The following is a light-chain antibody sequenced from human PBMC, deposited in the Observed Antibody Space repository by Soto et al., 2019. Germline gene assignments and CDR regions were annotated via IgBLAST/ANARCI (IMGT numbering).Light chain of an antibody. V-gene: IGKV3-11*01. CDR3: QKRSNWPRT. J-gene: IGKJ4*01. Sequence: EIVLTQSPATLSLSPGERATLSCRASQYISNYLAWYQKKPGQAPRLLIYDASDRATGITARFSGSGSGTDFTLTISSLEPEDCAVYYCQKRSNWPRTFGGGTKVEIK. CDR2: DAS. CDR1: QYISNY.